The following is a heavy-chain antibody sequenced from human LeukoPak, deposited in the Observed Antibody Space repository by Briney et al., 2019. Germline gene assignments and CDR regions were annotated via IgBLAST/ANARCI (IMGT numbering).Heavy chain of an antibody. CDR3: AAYYYDSRSY. CDR1: GGSISSSSYY. V-gene: IGHV4-39*07. Sequence: SETLSLTCTVSGGSISSSSYYWGWIRQPPGKGLEWIGSIYYSGSTNYNPSLKSRVTISVDTSKNQFSLKLSSVTAADTAVYYCAAYYYDSRSYWGQGTLVTVSS. CDR2: IYYSGST. D-gene: IGHD3-22*01. J-gene: IGHJ4*02.